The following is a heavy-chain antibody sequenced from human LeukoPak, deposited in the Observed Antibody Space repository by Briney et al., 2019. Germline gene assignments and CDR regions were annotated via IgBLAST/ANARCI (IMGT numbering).Heavy chain of an antibody. V-gene: IGHV3-30*02. D-gene: IGHD6-13*01. Sequence: GGSLRLSCAASGFTFSSYGIHWVRQAPGKGLEWVAFIRFDGSNKYYADSVKGRFTISRENSKNTLYLQMNSLRTEDTAVYYCAKSASGYSSSWYCFDYWGEETLVTVSS. CDR2: IRFDGSNK. J-gene: IGHJ4*02. CDR3: AKSASGYSSSWYCFDY. CDR1: GFTFSSYG.